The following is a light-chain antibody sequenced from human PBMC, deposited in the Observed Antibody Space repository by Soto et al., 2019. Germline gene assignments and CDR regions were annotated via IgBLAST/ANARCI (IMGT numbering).Light chain of an antibody. CDR2: DAS. J-gene: IGKJ1*01. CDR3: QQYNSYSQT. V-gene: IGKV1-5*01. Sequence: DIQMAQSPSTLSASVGDRVTITCRASQSISSWLAWYQQKPGKAPKLLIYDASSLESGVPSRFSGSGSGTEFTLTISSLQPDDFAPYYCQQYNSYSQTFGQGTKVDIK. CDR1: QSISSW.